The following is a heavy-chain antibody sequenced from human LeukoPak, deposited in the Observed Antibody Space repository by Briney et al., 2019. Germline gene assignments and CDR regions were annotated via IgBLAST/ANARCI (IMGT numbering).Heavy chain of an antibody. Sequence: SVKVSCTASGGTFSSYAISWVRQAPGQGLEWMGGIIPIFGTANYAQKFQGRVTITTDESTSTAYMELSSLRSEDTAVYYCARGGDSGSYYGFPYAFDIWGQGTMVTVSS. D-gene: IGHD1-26*01. V-gene: IGHV1-69*05. CDR2: IIPIFGTA. CDR1: GGTFSSYA. CDR3: ARGGDSGSYYGFPYAFDI. J-gene: IGHJ3*02.